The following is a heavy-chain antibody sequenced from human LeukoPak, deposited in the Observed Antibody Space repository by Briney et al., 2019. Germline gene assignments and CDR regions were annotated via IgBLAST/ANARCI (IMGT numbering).Heavy chain of an antibody. J-gene: IGHJ4*02. CDR2: ISSSSSYI. CDR1: GFTFSSYS. D-gene: IGHD5-18*01. Sequence: GGSLRLSCAASGFTFSSYSMNWVRQAPGKGLEWVSSISSSSSYIYYADSVKGRFTISRDNSKNILYLQMDSLRAEDTAVYYCARSFRYNSGSDYWGQGTLVTVSS. CDR3: ARSFRYNSGSDY. V-gene: IGHV3-21*04.